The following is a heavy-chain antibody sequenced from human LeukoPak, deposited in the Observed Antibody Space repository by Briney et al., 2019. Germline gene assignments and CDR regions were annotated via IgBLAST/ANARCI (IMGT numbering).Heavy chain of an antibody. CDR2: IIPIFGTA. CDR3: ARVERDRECDYFDY. J-gene: IGHJ4*02. Sequence: GASVKVSCKASGGTFSSYAISWVRQAPGQGLEWMGGIIPIFGTANYAQKLQGRVTMTTDTSTSTAYMELRSLRSDDTAVYYCARVERDRECDYFDYWGQGTLVTVSS. V-gene: IGHV1-69*05. D-gene: IGHD5-24*01. CDR1: GGTFSSYA.